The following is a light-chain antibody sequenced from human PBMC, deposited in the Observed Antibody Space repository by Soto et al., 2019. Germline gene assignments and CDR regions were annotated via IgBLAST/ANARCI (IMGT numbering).Light chain of an antibody. V-gene: IGKV3D-15*01. CDR1: QTVGEY. J-gene: IGKJ4*01. CDR2: FAS. CDR3: QQHNGWPLT. Sequence: EIVMTQSPATLSVSPGERVTLSCRASQTVGEYLAWYQQKPGQAPRLLIYFASIRAIGIPGRFSGSGSGTEFTLTISSLQYEDFAVYYCQQHNGWPLTFGGGTKVEFK.